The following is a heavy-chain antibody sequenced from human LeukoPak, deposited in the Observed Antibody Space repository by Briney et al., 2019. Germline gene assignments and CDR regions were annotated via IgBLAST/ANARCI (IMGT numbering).Heavy chain of an antibody. J-gene: IGHJ4*02. CDR2: ISGSGDTT. V-gene: IGHV3-23*01. D-gene: IGHD5-12*01. CDR3: ARGPSGYHNT. Sequence: GGSLRLSCAASGFTFSSYAMRWVRQAPGKGLEWVSGISGSGDTTYDADSVKGRFTISRDNSKNTLYLQMNSLRAEDTAVYYCARGPSGYHNTGGQGTLVTVSS. CDR1: GFTFSSYA.